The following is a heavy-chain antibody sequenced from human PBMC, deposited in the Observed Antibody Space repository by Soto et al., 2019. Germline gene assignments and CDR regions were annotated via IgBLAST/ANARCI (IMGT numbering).Heavy chain of an antibody. V-gene: IGHV1-18*01. CDR3: ARGSGSSSRFFDY. D-gene: IGHD6-6*01. CDR2: ISAYNGNT. J-gene: IGHJ4*02. CDR1: GYTFTSYG. Sequence: QVPLVQSGAEVKKPGASVKVSCKASGYTFTSYGISWVRQAPGQGLEWMGWISAYNGNTNYAQKLQGRVTMTTDTSTSTAYVELRSLRSYDTAVYYCARGSGSSSRFFDYWGQGALVTVSS.